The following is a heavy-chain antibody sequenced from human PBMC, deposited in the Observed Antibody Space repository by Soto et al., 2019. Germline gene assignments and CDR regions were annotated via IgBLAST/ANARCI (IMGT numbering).Heavy chain of an antibody. Sequence: GGSLRLSCAASGFSFRNYAMSWVRQAPGKGLEWISTLTGSSSNIYYADSVKGRFAISRDNSRNTLYLQMNSLTAEDTAVYYCANGRATYGLLTHDYWVQGTLVTVS. CDR1: GFSFRNYA. V-gene: IGHV3-23*01. CDR2: LTGSSSNI. D-gene: IGHD3-10*01. CDR3: ANGRATYGLLTHDY. J-gene: IGHJ4*02.